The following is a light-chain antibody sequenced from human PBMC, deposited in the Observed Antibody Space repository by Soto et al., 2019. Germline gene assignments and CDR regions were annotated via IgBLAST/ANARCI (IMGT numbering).Light chain of an antibody. J-gene: IGKJ4*01. V-gene: IGKV3-15*01. CDR3: QQYNNWPPIT. CDR2: GAS. Sequence: EIVMTQSPATLSVSPGERATLSCRASQSISGNLAWYQQKPGQAPRLLMYGASTRATGIPATFSGSWSGTEFTLTISSLPSEDFAVYYCQQYNNWPPITFGGGTKVEIK. CDR1: QSISGN.